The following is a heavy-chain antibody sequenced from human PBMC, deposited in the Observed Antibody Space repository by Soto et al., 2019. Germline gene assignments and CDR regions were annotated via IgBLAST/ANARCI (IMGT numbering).Heavy chain of an antibody. J-gene: IGHJ6*02. CDR3: AKGDSSSCYYGMDV. CDR2: ISWNSGSI. Sequence: EVQLVESGGGLVQPGRSLRLSCAASGFTFDDYAMHWVRQAPGKGLEWVSGISWNSGSIGYADSVKGRFTISRDNAKNSLYLQMNSLRAEDTALYYCAKGDSSSCYYGMDVWGPGTTVTVSS. D-gene: IGHD6-13*01. CDR1: GFTFDDYA. V-gene: IGHV3-9*01.